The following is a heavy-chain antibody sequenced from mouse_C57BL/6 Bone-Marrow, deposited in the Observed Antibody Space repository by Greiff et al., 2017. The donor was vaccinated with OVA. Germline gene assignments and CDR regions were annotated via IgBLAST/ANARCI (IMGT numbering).Heavy chain of an antibody. CDR3: ARGYYGSSYPLDY. CDR2: INPNNGGT. CDR1: GYTFTDYN. Sequence: VQLQQSGPELVKPGASVKMSCKASGYTFTDYNMHWVKQSHGKSLEWIGYINPNNGGTSYNQKFKGKATLTVNKSSSTAYMELRSLTSEDSAVYYCARGYYGSSYPLDYWGQGTSVTVSS. J-gene: IGHJ4*01. D-gene: IGHD1-1*01. V-gene: IGHV1-22*01.